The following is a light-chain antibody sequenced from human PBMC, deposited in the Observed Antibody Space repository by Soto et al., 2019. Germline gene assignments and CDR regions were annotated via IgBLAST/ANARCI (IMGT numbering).Light chain of an antibody. CDR2: EVS. CDR3: SSYTISSHVV. CDR1: SSDVGAYNY. V-gene: IGLV2-14*01. J-gene: IGLJ2*01. Sequence: QSVLTQPASVSGSPGQSITISCTGTSSDVGAYNYVSWYQQHPGKAPKLMIYEVSNRPSGVSNRFSGSKSGNTASLTISGLQAEDEADYSCSSYTISSHVVFGGGTQLTVL.